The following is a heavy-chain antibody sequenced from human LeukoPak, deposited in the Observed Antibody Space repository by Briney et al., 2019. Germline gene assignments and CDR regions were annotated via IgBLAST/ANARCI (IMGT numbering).Heavy chain of an antibody. CDR1: GGSISSSSYY. Sequence: SETLSLTCTVSGGSISSSSYYWGWIRQPPGKGLEWIGSIYYSGSTYYNPSLKSRVTISVDTSKNQFSLKLSSVTAADTAVYYCARAVTRYDSSGPGDYWGQGTLVTVSS. CDR2: IYYSGST. V-gene: IGHV4-39*07. J-gene: IGHJ4*02. CDR3: ARAVTRYDSSGPGDY. D-gene: IGHD3-22*01.